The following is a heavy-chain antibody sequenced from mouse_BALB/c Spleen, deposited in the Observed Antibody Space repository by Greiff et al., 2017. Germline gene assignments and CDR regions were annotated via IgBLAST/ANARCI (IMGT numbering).Heavy chain of an antibody. J-gene: IGHJ3*01. CDR2: IYPGNSDT. CDR3: TAIYYGYDDFAY. D-gene: IGHD2-2*01. Sequence: VQLKESGPELVKPGASVKMSCKASGYSFTSYWMHWVKQRPGQGLEWIGAIYPGNSDTSYNQKFKGKAKLTAVTSASTAYMELSSLTNEDSAVYYCTAIYYGYDDFAYWGQGTLVTVSA. CDR1: GYSFTSYW. V-gene: IGHV1-5*01.